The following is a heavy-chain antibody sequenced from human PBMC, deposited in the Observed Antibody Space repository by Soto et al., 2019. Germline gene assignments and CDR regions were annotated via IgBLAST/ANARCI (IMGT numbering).Heavy chain of an antibody. CDR1: GGTFSSHV. V-gene: IGHV1-69*01. CDR3: ARTLSFISSDCYSAHDAFSI. J-gene: IGHJ3*02. CDR2: IIPIFETS. D-gene: IGHD2-21*02. Sequence: QVQLVQSGPEVKKPGSSVRVSCKASGGTFSSHVVTWVRQAPGQGLEWMGGIIPIFETSNYAQKFQGIVSITADESTNTAYVELRSRTFADTAVYYCARTLSFISSDCYSAHDAFSIWGQGTVVTVSS.